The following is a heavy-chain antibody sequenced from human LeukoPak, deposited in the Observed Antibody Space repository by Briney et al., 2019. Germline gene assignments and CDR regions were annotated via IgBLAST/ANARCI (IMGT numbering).Heavy chain of an antibody. CDR1: INSFSNYH. CDR2: VNESGGT. V-gene: IGHV4-34*01. J-gene: IGHJ5*02. D-gene: IGHD1-26*01. CDR3: ARGQGATVPQVGKNWFDP. Sequence: SETLSLTCAVYINSFSNYHWNWIRQTPAKGMEWIGEVNESGGTNISPSLRSRVILSVDTSKNQFSLKLISVTVADTAIYYCARGQGATVPQVGKNWFDPWGQGTRVTVSS.